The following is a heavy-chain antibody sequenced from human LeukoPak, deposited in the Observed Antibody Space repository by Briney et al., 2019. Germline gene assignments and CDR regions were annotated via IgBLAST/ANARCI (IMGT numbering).Heavy chain of an antibody. CDR1: GCIFTNYW. Sequence: GGSLQISCQGSGCIFTNYWIGWVRQLPGKGLEWMGVIYPGDSDTRYSPSYRGQVTISADKSISTAYLQWSSLKASDTAMYYCAREGNYNVLTGYYHYFDCWGQGTLVTVSS. CDR2: IYPGDSDT. CDR3: AREGNYNVLTGYYHYFDC. V-gene: IGHV5-51*01. J-gene: IGHJ4*02. D-gene: IGHD3-9*01.